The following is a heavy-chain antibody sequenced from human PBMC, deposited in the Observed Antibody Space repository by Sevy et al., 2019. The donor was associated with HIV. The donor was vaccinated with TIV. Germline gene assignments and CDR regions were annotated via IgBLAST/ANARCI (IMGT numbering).Heavy chain of an antibody. D-gene: IGHD2-2*01. CDR2: INHSGST. CDR1: GGSFSGYY. CDR3: ARAPPVVVVXGAXSWXXP. J-gene: IGHJ5*02. Sequence: SETLSLTCAVYGGSFSGYYWNWIRQSPGKGLEWIGEINHSGSTHYNPSLKSRVTISVDTSKNQFSLRLNSVTAADTXVYYCARAPPVVVVXGAXSWXXPWGQGTLVTVSS. V-gene: IGHV4-34*01.